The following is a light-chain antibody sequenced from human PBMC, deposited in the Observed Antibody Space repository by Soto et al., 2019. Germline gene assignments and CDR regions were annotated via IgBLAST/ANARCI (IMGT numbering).Light chain of an antibody. CDR2: DVS. J-gene: IGLJ1*01. Sequence: QSALTQPRSVSGSPGQSVTISCTGTSSDVGVYIYVSWYQQYPGKAPKIMIYDVSKRPSGVPDRFSGSKSDNTASLTISGLQAEDEADYYCCSYAGSYTFVFGIGTKVTVL. CDR3: CSYAGSYTFV. V-gene: IGLV2-11*01. CDR1: SSDVGVYIY.